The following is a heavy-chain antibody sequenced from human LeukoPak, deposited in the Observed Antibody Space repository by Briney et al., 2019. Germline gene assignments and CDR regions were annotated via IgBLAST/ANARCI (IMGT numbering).Heavy chain of an antibody. Sequence: PSQTLSLTCTVSGGSISSGGYYWSWIRQHPGKGLEWIGYIYYSGSTYYNPSLKSRVTISGDTSKNQFSLKLSSVTAADTAVYYCARGECSSSSYFDYWGQGTLVPVSP. D-gene: IGHD6-6*01. CDR2: IYYSGST. J-gene: IGHJ4*02. CDR3: ARGECSSSSYFDY. V-gene: IGHV4-31*03. CDR1: GGSISSGGYY.